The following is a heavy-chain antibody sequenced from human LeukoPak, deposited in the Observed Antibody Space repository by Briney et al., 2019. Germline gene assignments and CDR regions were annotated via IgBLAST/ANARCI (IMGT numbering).Heavy chain of an antibody. CDR3: ARAGYSSSSTPGDNWFDP. D-gene: IGHD6-6*01. CDR1: GGSISGYY. J-gene: IGHJ5*02. Sequence: PSESLFLTCTVSGGSISGYYWSWIRQPPGKGLEWIGYIYYSGSTNYNPSLKSRVTISVDASKNQFSLKLSSVTAADTAVYYCARAGYSSSSTPGDNWFDPWGQGTLVTVSS. CDR2: IYYSGST. V-gene: IGHV4-59*01.